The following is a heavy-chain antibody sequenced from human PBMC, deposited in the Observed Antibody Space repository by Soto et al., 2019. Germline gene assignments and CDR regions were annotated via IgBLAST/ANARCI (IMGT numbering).Heavy chain of an antibody. CDR3: AKPPDYNWNDY. V-gene: IGHV3-23*01. D-gene: IGHD1-20*01. Sequence: EVQLLESGGGLVQPGGSLRLSCAASGFTFSSYAMSWVRQAPGKGPEWISAGSGSGGSTYYADSVKGRFTISRDNSKDTLYLQMNNLRAEDTAVYYCAKPPDYNWNDYWGQGTLVTVSS. CDR2: GSGSGGST. J-gene: IGHJ4*02. CDR1: GFTFSSYA.